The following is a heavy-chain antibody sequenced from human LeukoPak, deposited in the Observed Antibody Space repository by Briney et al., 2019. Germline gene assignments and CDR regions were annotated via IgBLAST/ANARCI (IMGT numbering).Heavy chain of an antibody. V-gene: IGHV3-49*03. J-gene: IGHJ4*02. D-gene: IGHD3-10*01. CDR2: IRSRAYGGTT. CDR1: GLAFADYS. CDR3: ALTYYYGSGSYN. Sequence: GGSLTLSCTASGLAFADYSISWFRQAPGKGPEWVAFIRSRAYGGTTEYAASVEGRFTSSRDDSRHIAYLQMNSLKTEDTAVYFCALTYYYGSGSYNWGQGTLVTVSS.